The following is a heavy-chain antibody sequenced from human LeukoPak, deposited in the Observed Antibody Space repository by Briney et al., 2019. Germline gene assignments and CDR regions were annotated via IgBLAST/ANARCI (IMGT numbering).Heavy chain of an antibody. D-gene: IGHD3-22*01. Sequence: PSETLSLTCTVSGGSISSSSYYWGWIRQPPGKGLEWIGSIYYSGSTYYNPSLKSRVTISVDTSKNQFSLKLSSVTAADTAVYYCASGSSGLFDYWGQGTLVTVSS. J-gene: IGHJ4*02. CDR3: ASGSSGLFDY. CDR1: GGSISSSSYY. CDR2: IYYSGST. V-gene: IGHV4-39*01.